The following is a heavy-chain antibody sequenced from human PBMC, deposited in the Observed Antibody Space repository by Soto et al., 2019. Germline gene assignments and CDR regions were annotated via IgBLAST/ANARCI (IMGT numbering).Heavy chain of an antibody. CDR3: AKESIPAASFLPLDS. Sequence: HPGGSLRLSCAASRFTFSNYAMNWVRQAPGKGLEWVSGISDSGGTTYYADSVKGRFTISRDNSKTTLYLQMNSLRDEDTALYYCAKESIPAASFLPLDSWGQGTLVTVSS. J-gene: IGHJ4*02. CDR1: RFTFSNYA. V-gene: IGHV3-23*01. CDR2: ISDSGGTT. D-gene: IGHD2-2*01.